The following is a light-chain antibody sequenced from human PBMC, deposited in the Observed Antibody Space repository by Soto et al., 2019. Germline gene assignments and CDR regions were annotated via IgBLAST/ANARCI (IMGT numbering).Light chain of an antibody. CDR3: QQYDSYSKT. J-gene: IGKJ2*01. CDR2: DAS. Sequence: DIPLTQSPSTLTASVGDRVTIGCRASESISYWLAWYQQKPGKSPKLLIYDASSLRSGVPSRFSGSGSGTEFTLTISTLQPDDFATYFCQQYDSYSKTFGQWTQLEIK. CDR1: ESISYW. V-gene: IGKV1-5*01.